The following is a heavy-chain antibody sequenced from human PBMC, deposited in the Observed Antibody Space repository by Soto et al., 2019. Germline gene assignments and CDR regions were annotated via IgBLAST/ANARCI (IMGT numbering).Heavy chain of an antibody. CDR1: GVSLSGNY. V-gene: IGHV4-34*02. Sequence: QVQLXXWGAGLLKPXXXXSLTCAVYGVSLSGNYWSWVRQFPGEGLEWIGQINHGGSTNYNPSLESRVTMSVDTSEKTLSLKLNSVTAADTAVYYCARRPDGFDIWGQGTMVTVSS. CDR2: INHGGST. J-gene: IGHJ3*02. CDR3: ARRPDGFDI. D-gene: IGHD6-6*01.